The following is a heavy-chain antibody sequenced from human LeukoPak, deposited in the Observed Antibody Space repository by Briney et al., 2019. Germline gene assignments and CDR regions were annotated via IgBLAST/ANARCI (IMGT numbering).Heavy chain of an antibody. CDR1: GCSISSYY. Sequence: SETLSLTCTVSGCSISSYYWSWIRQPPGKGLEWIGYIYTSGSNNYNPSRKSRVTISVETSKNQFSLRLSSVTAADTAVYYCARHSSHYYGSGSHYYYYYYMDVWGKGTTVTVSS. D-gene: IGHD3-10*01. J-gene: IGHJ6*03. CDR3: ARHSSHYYGSGSHYYYYYYMDV. CDR2: IYTSGSN. V-gene: IGHV4-4*09.